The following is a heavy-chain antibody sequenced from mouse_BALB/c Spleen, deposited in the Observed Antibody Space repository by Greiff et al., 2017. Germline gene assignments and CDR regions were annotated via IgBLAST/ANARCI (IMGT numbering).Heavy chain of an antibody. CDR3: TAGYDPWFAY. Sequence: EVKVEESGGGLVQPGGSMKLSCVASGFTFSSYWMSWVRQSPEKGLEWVAEIRLKSDNYATHYAESVKGKFTISRDDSKSRLYLQMNSLRAEDTGIYYCTAGYDPWFAYWGQGTLVTVSA. V-gene: IGHV6-6*02. D-gene: IGHD2-2*01. CDR2: IRLKSDNYAT. CDR1: GFTFSSYW. J-gene: IGHJ3*01.